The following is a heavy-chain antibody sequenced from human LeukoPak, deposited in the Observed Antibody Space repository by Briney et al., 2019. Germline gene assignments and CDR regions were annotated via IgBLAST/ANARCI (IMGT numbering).Heavy chain of an antibody. CDR1: GFTFSHFA. V-gene: IGHV3-30*18. D-gene: IGHD5-18*01. Sequence: GRSLRLSCAASGFTFSHFAMHWVRQAPGKGLEWVAVISYDGSNKYYADSVKGRFTISRDNSKNTLYLQMNSLRAEDTAVYYCAKLGLGEAMATDFDYWGQGTLVTVSS. J-gene: IGHJ4*02. CDR3: AKLGLGEAMATDFDY. CDR2: ISYDGSNK.